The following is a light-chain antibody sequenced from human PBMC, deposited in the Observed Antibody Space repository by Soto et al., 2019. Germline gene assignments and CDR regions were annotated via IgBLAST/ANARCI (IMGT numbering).Light chain of an antibody. J-gene: IGLJ3*02. V-gene: IGLV2-8*01. CDR2: EVT. CDR1: SGDVGAYNY. CDR3: SSFASSNTWV. Sequence: QSALTQPPSASGSPGQSVTISCTGTSGDVGAYNYVSWHQQHAGKAPKLVIYEVTKRPSGVPDRFSGSKSANTASLTVSGLQAEDEADYYCSSFASSNTWVFGGGTKLTVL.